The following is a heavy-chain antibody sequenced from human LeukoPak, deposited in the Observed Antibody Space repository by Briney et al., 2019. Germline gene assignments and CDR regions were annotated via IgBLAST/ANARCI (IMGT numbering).Heavy chain of an antibody. CDR3: TRGNGQMGYYFDY. V-gene: IGHV3-53*01. Sequence: GGSLRLSCAASGFSVGYNYVSWVRQAPGKGLEWVSVIYSGGSGGRIYYADSVKGRFTTSRDNSTNTLYLQMNSLNAEDTAVYYCTRGNGQMGYYFDYWGQGPLVTVSS. D-gene: IGHD1-1*01. CDR2: IYSGGSGGRI. CDR1: GFSVGYNY. J-gene: IGHJ4*02.